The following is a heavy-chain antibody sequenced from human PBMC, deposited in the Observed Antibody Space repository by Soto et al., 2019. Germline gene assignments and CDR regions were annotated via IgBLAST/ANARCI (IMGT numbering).Heavy chain of an antibody. Sequence: QVHLVQSGAEVKKPGASVKVSCKGSGYIFTTYGITWVRQAPGQGLEWMGWISAHNGNTNYAQKLQGRVTVTRDTSTSTAYMELRNLRSDDTAVYYCARGRYGDYWGQGALVTVYS. V-gene: IGHV1-18*01. D-gene: IGHD1-1*01. J-gene: IGHJ4*02. CDR3: ARGRYGDY. CDR2: ISAHNGNT. CDR1: GYIFTTYG.